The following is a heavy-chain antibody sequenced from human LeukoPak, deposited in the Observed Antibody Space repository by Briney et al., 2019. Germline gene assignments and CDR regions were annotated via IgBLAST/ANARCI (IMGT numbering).Heavy chain of an antibody. J-gene: IGHJ4*02. CDR3: ARELLVFDY. D-gene: IGHD3-10*01. V-gene: IGHV3-7*01. Sequence: GGSLRLSCAASGFTFSNAWMSWVRQAPGKGLEWVANIKQDGSEKYYVGSVKGRFTISRDNAKNSLYLQMNSLRAEDTAVYYCARELLVFDYWGQGTLVTVSS. CDR2: IKQDGSEK. CDR1: GFTFSNAW.